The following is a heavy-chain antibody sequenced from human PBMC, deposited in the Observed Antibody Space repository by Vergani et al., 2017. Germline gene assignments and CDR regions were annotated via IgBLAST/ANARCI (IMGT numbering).Heavy chain of an antibody. CDR3: AREPEITIFGVVTRENWFDP. CDR1: GGTFSSYT. CDR2: IIPILGTA. V-gene: IGHV1-69*08. D-gene: IGHD3-3*01. J-gene: IGHJ5*02. Sequence: QVQLVQSGAEVKKPGSSVKVSCKASGGTFSSYTISWVRQAPGQGLEWMGRIIPILGTANYAQKCQGRVTITADESTSTAYMELSSLRSEDTAVYYCAREPEITIFGVVTRENWFDPWGQGTLVTVSS.